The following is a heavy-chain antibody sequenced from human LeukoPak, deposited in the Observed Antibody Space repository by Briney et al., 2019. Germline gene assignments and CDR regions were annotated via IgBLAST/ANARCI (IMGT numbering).Heavy chain of an antibody. CDR3: AKDGKYRARPVDWFDP. CDR1: GFTFSDYY. CDR2: ISSSGSTI. V-gene: IGHV3-11*04. J-gene: IGHJ5*02. D-gene: IGHD6-6*01. Sequence: PGGSLRLSCAASGFTFSDYYMSWIRQAPGKGLEWVSYISSSGSTIYYADSVKGRFTISRDNAKNTLYLQMNSLRAEDTAVYYCAKDGKYRARPVDWFDPWGQGTLVTVSS.